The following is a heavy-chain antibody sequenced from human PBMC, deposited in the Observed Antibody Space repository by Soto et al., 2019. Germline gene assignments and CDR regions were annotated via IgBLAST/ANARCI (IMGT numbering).Heavy chain of an antibody. CDR2: INHSGST. D-gene: IGHD6-13*01. Sequence: QVQLQQWGAGLLKPSETLSLTCAVYGGSFSGYYWSWIRQPPGKGLEWIGEINHSGSTNYNPSFKSRVTISVDTSKNQFSLKLSSVTAADTAVYYCARDKSSSWYRGNWFDPWGQGTLVTVSS. J-gene: IGHJ5*02. CDR3: ARDKSSSWYRGNWFDP. V-gene: IGHV4-34*01. CDR1: GGSFSGYY.